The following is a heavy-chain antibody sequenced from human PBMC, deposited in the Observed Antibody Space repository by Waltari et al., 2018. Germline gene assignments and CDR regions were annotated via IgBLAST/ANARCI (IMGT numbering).Heavy chain of an antibody. CDR2: IYYSGST. V-gene: IGHV4-39*07. J-gene: IGHJ2*01. Sequence: QLQLQESGPGLVKPSETLSLTCTVSGGSISSSSYYWGWIRQPPGKGLEWIGSIYYSGSTYYNPSLKSRVTISVDTSKNQFSLKLSSVTAADTAVYYCAGLGYCSGGSCYHWYFDLWGRGTLVIVSS. D-gene: IGHD2-15*01. CDR1: GGSISSSSYY. CDR3: AGLGYCSGGSCYHWYFDL.